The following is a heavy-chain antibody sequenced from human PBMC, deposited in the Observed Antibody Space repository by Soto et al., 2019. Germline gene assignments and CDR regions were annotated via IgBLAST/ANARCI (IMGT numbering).Heavy chain of an antibody. CDR3: ARALNFGDYGVDYYYMAV. J-gene: IGHJ6*03. CDR1: GGSFSGYY. V-gene: IGHV4-34*01. CDR2: INHSGST. Sequence: QVQLQQWGAGLLKPSETLSLTCAVYGGSFSGYYWSWIRQPPGKGLEWIGEINHSGSTNCHPSLTSRVTLSVDTSKTQFSLKLSSVTAADTAVYYCARALNFGDYGVDYYYMAVWGKGTTVTDSS. D-gene: IGHD4-17*01.